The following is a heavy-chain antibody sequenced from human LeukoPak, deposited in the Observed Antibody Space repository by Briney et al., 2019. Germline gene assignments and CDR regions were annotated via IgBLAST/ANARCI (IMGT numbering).Heavy chain of an antibody. D-gene: IGHD6-19*01. J-gene: IGHJ4*02. CDR2: MDQEGSEK. V-gene: IGHV3-7*05. Sequence: GGSLRLSCAPSGLTFSNYWMSWVRQAPGKGLEWVANMDQEGSEKYYVDSVKGRFTISRDNAKNSLYLQMNTLSAEDTAIYYCARAGYSRGWFAYYWGQGALVTVSS. CDR1: GLTFSNYW. CDR3: ARAGYSRGWFAYY.